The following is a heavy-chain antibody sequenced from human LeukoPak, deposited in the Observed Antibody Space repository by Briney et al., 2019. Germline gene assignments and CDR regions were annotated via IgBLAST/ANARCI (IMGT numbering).Heavy chain of an antibody. J-gene: IGHJ3*02. CDR1: GGTFSSYA. V-gene: IGHV1-69*04. Sequence: GASVKVSCKASGGTFSSYAISWVRQAPGQGLEWMGRIIPILGIANYAQKFQGRVTITADKSTSTAYMELSSLRSEDTAVYYCAAIVGATNDAFDIWGQGTMVTVSS. CDR3: AAIVGATNDAFDI. CDR2: IIPILGIA. D-gene: IGHD1-26*01.